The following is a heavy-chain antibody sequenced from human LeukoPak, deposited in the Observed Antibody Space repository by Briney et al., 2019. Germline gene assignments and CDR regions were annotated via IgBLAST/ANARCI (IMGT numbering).Heavy chain of an antibody. D-gene: IGHD6-13*01. J-gene: IGHJ5*02. CDR2: ISSSGSTI. Sequence: GGSLRLSCAASGFTFSSYEMNWVRQAPGKGLERVSYISSSGSTIYYADSVKGRFTISRDNAKNSLYLQMNSLRAEDTAVYYCAREGPGWAAAAGKPFNWFDPWGQGTLVTVPS. CDR3: AREGPGWAAAAGKPFNWFDP. CDR1: GFTFSSYE. V-gene: IGHV3-48*03.